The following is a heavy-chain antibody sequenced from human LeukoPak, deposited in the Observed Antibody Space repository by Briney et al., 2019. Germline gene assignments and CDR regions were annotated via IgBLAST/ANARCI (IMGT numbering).Heavy chain of an antibody. J-gene: IGHJ4*02. Sequence: PSQTLSLTCSVSGDSINSGGYSWSWIRQPPGKGLEWIGYIYHSGSTYYNPSLKSRVTISVDRSKNQFSLKLSSVTAADTAVYYCARAARSSWLDYWGQGTLVTVSS. D-gene: IGHD6-13*01. CDR3: ARAARSSWLDY. CDR1: GDSINSGGYS. V-gene: IGHV4-30-2*01. CDR2: IYHSGST.